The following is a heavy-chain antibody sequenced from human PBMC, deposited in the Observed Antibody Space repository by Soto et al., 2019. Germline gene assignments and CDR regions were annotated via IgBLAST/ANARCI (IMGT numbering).Heavy chain of an antibody. V-gene: IGHV4-34*01. CDR3: ARMYYYDSSGYLAADAFDI. CDR1: GGSFSGYY. Sequence: SETLSLTCAVYGGSFSGYYWSRIRQPPGKGLEWIGEINHSGSTNYNPSLKSRVTISVDTSKNQFSLKLSSVTAADTAVYYCARMYYYDSSGYLAADAFDIWGQGTMVTVSS. CDR2: INHSGST. D-gene: IGHD3-22*01. J-gene: IGHJ3*02.